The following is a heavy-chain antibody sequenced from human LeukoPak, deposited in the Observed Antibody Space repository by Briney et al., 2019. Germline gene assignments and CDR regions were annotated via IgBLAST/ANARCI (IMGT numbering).Heavy chain of an antibody. CDR1: GGSISSYY. J-gene: IGHJ3*02. Sequence: PSETLSLTCTVSGGSISSYYWSWIRQPPGKGLEWIGYIYYSGSTNYNPSLKSRVTISVDTSKNQFSLKLSSVTAADTAVYYCARVRWFGELPDAFDIWGQGTMVTVSS. CDR3: ARVRWFGELPDAFDI. CDR2: IYYSGST. D-gene: IGHD3-10*01. V-gene: IGHV4-59*01.